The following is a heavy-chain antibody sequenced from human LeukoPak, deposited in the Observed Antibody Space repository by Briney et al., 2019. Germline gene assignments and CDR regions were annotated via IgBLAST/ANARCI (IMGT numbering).Heavy chain of an antibody. D-gene: IGHD3-10*01. Sequence: SQTLSLTCTVSGASISSGGYYWSWIRQHPGEGLEWIGFIYSSGFTYYNPSLQSRVAISVDTSENQLSLKLSSVTAADTAVYYCARGNYYYGDYWGQGTLVTVSS. CDR3: ARGNYYYGDY. J-gene: IGHJ4*02. CDR2: IYSSGFT. CDR1: GASISSGGYY. V-gene: IGHV4-31*03.